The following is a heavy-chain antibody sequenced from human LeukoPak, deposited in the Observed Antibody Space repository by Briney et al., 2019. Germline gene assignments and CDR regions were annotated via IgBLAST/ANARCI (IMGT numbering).Heavy chain of an antibody. Sequence: KPSETLSLTCTVSGGYISTYYWSWIRQPAGRGLEWIGRIYTSGSTNYSPSFKSRVTISLDTSKNQFSLKLSSVTAADTAVYYCARFCSGGNCPPSWGQGTLVTVSS. J-gene: IGHJ4*02. CDR1: GGYISTYY. V-gene: IGHV4-4*07. CDR3: ARFCSGGNCPPS. D-gene: IGHD2-15*01. CDR2: IYTSGST.